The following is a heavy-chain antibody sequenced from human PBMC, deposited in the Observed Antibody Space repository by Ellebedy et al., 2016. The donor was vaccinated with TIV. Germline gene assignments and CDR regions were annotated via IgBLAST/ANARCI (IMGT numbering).Heavy chain of an antibody. J-gene: IGHJ4*02. CDR3: ARGPLTTVHY. Sequence: GESLKISCAASGFTFSSYAMHWVRQAPGKGLEWVAVISYDGYSKYYADSVKGRFTISRDTSKNTLYLQMNSLRAEDTAVYYCARGPLTTVHYWGQGTLVTVSS. V-gene: IGHV3-30-3*01. CDR2: ISYDGYSK. CDR1: GFTFSSYA. D-gene: IGHD4-17*01.